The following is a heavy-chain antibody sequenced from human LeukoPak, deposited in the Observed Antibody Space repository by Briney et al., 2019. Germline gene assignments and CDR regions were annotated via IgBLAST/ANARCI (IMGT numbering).Heavy chain of an antibody. CDR1: GYTFTGYY. Sequence: ASVKVSCKASGYTFTGYYMHWVRQAPGQGLEWMGWINPNSGGTNYAQKFQGRVTMTRDTSISTACMELSRLRSDDTAIYYCARDISDCSSTSCSRLHFDYWGQGTLVTVSS. CDR2: INPNSGGT. D-gene: IGHD2-2*01. CDR3: ARDISDCSSTSCSRLHFDY. V-gene: IGHV1-2*02. J-gene: IGHJ4*02.